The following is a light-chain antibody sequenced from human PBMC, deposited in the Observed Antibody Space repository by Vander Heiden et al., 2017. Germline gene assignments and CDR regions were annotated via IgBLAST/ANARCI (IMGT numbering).Light chain of an antibody. CDR1: SSNIGTGDD. CDR3: QSYDSSLSVV. Sequence: QSVLTQPPSVSGAPGQRVTISCTGSSSNIGTGDDVHWYQQRPGTAPKLLIYGNINRPSGVPDRFSGSKSGTSASLAITGLQAEDEADYYCQSYDSSLSVVFGGGTKLTVL. CDR2: GNI. V-gene: IGLV1-40*01. J-gene: IGLJ2*01.